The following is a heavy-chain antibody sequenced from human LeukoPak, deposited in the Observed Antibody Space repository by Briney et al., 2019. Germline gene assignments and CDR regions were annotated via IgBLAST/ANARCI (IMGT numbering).Heavy chain of an antibody. V-gene: IGHV4-39*07. Sequence: ASETLSLTCTVSGGSISSSSYYWGWIRQPPGKGLEWIGSIYYSGSTYYNPSLKSRVTISVDTSKNQFSLKLSSVTAADTAVYYCARALSGSYPFDYWGQGTLVTVSS. CDR2: IYYSGST. CDR1: GGSISSSSYY. CDR3: ARALSGSYPFDY. J-gene: IGHJ4*02. D-gene: IGHD1-26*01.